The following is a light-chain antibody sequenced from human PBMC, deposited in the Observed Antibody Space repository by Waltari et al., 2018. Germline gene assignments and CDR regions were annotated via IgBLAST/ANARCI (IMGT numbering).Light chain of an antibody. CDR1: NPDSGATYD. V-gene: IGLV1-40*01. Sequence: QSVLTQPPSVSGAPGQRITISCTVTNPDSGATYDVHWYQQLPGTAPKLLIYGNNNRPPSVPDRFSGSKSGTSASLAITGLQAEDEADYHCQSYDNNLSGVVFGGGTKLTVL. CDR2: GNN. J-gene: IGLJ3*02. CDR3: QSYDNNLSGVV.